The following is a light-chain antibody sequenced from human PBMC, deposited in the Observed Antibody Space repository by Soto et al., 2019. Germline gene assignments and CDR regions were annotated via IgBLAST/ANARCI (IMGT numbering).Light chain of an antibody. V-gene: IGKV3-20*01. J-gene: IGKJ1*01. Sequence: EIVMTQSPATLSVSPGERVTLSCRASQSVSYNITWYQQKPGQAPRLLIYGASSRATGIPDRFSGSGSGTDFTLTISRLEPEDFAVYYCHQYGRSLSTFGQGTKVDIK. CDR2: GAS. CDR3: HQYGRSLST. CDR1: QSVSYN.